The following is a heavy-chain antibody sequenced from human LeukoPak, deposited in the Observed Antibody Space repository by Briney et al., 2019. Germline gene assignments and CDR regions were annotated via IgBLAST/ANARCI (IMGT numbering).Heavy chain of an antibody. CDR1: GGSFSGYY. CDR3: ARGMVRGVRWFDP. Sequence: PSETLSLTCAVYGGSFSGYYWSWIRQPPGKGLEWIGEINHSGSTNYNPSLKSRVTISVDTSKNQFSLKLSSVTAADTAVYYCARGMVRGVRWFDPWGQGTLVTVSS. D-gene: IGHD3-10*01. J-gene: IGHJ5*02. V-gene: IGHV4-34*01. CDR2: INHSGST.